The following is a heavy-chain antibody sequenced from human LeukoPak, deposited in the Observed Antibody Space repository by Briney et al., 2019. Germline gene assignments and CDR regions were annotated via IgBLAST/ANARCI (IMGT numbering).Heavy chain of an antibody. Sequence: SETLSLTCTVSGGSISSSSYYWGWIRQPPGKGLEWIGYIYYSGSTNYNPSLKSRVTISVDTSKNQFSLKLSSVTAADTAVYYCARLPYYYDSSGTSDYWGQGTLVTVSS. V-gene: IGHV4-61*05. J-gene: IGHJ4*02. CDR3: ARLPYYYDSSGTSDY. CDR1: GGSISSSSYY. CDR2: IYYSGST. D-gene: IGHD3-22*01.